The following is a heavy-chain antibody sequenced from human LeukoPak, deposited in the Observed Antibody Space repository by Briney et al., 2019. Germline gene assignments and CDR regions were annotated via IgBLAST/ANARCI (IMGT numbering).Heavy chain of an antibody. Sequence: SETLSLTCTVSGGSISSSYYYWGWIRQHPGKGLEWIGYIYYSGSTYYNPSLKSRVTISVDTSKNQFSLKLSSVTAADTAVYYCARGTRGYSGYAEINDYWGQGTLVTVSS. D-gene: IGHD5-12*01. V-gene: IGHV4-31*03. CDR2: IYYSGST. CDR1: GGSISSSYYY. CDR3: ARGTRGYSGYAEINDY. J-gene: IGHJ4*02.